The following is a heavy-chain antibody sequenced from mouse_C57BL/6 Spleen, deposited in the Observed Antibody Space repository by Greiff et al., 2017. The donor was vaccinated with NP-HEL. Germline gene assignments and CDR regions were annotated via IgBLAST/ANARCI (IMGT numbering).Heavy chain of an antibody. CDR2: ISSGSSTT. V-gene: IGHV5-17*01. J-gene: IGHJ4*01. D-gene: IGHD2-2*01. CDR3: ARNDGYDSYCAMDY. CDR1: GFTFSDYG. Sequence: EVKLVQSGGGLVKPGGSLKLSCAASGFTFSDYGMHWVRQAPEKGLEWVAYISSGSSTTYYADTVKGRFTISRDNAKNTLFLQMTSLRSEDTAMYYCARNDGYDSYCAMDYWGQGTSVTVSS.